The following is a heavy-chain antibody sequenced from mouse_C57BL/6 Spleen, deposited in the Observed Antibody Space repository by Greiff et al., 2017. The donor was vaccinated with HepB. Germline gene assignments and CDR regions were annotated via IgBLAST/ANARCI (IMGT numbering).Heavy chain of an antibody. CDR1: GYSFTGYY. V-gene: IGHV1-42*01. J-gene: IGHJ4*01. D-gene: IGHD2-12*01. Sequence: VQLQQSGPELVKPGASVKISCKASGYSFTGYYMNWVKQSPEKSLEWIGEINPSTGGTTYNQKFKAKATLTVDKSSSTAYMQLKSLTSEDSAVYYCLRLAMDYWGQGTSVTVSS. CDR3: LRLAMDY. CDR2: INPSTGGT.